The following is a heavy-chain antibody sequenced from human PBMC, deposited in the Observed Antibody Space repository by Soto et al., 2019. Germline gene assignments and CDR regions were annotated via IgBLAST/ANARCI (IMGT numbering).Heavy chain of an antibody. D-gene: IGHD2-2*01. Sequence: ASVKVSCKASGYTFTSYGISWVRQAPGQGLEWMGWISGYNGNTNYAQKLQGRVTMTTDTSTNTAYMELRSLRSDDTAVYYCARVPTSSAADYYYYYMDVWGKGTTVTVSS. CDR2: ISGYNGNT. J-gene: IGHJ6*03. CDR1: GYTFTSYG. V-gene: IGHV1-18*01. CDR3: ARVPTSSAADYYYYYMDV.